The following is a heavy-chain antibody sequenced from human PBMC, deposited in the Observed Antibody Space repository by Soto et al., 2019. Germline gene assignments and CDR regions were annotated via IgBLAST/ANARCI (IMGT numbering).Heavy chain of an antibody. Sequence: QVQLVESGGGVVQPGRSLRLSCAASGFSFSDYAMHWVRQAPGKGLEWLAVISYDGSREYYADSVKGRFTISRDNSKNTLYLQMNSLRDEDTAVYYCARAWSGNYYDAGDYWGQGTLVTVSS. CDR3: ARAWSGNYYDAGDY. V-gene: IGHV3-30-3*01. J-gene: IGHJ4*02. CDR1: GFSFSDYA. D-gene: IGHD1-26*01. CDR2: ISYDGSRE.